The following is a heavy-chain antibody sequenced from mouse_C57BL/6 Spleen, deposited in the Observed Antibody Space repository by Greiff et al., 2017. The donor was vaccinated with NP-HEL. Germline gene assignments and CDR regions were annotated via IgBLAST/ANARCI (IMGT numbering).Heavy chain of an antibody. J-gene: IGHJ4*01. V-gene: IGHV1-82*01. CDR3: AREEYSNYVNYAMDY. CDR1: GYAFSSSW. CDR2: IYPGDGDT. Sequence: QVQLKESGPELVKPGASVKISCKASGYAFSSSWMNWVTQRPGKGLEWIGRIYPGDGDTNYNGKFKGKATLTADKSSSTAYMQLSSLTSEDSAVYFCAREEYSNYVNYAMDYWGQGTSVTVSS. D-gene: IGHD2-5*01.